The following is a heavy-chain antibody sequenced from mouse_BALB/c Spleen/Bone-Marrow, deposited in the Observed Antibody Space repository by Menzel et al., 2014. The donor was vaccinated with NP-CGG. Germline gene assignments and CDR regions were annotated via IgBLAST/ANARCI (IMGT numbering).Heavy chain of an antibody. Sequence: EVQRVESGGGLVQPGGSLRLSCAPSGFTFTDYYMSWVRQPPGKALEWLGFIRNKANGYTTEYSASMKGRFTISRDNSQSILYLQMNTLRAEDSATYYCARNYDGAMDYWGQGTSVTVSS. CDR1: GFTFTDYY. CDR2: IRNKANGYTT. CDR3: ARNYDGAMDY. J-gene: IGHJ4*01. D-gene: IGHD2-12*01. V-gene: IGHV7-3*02.